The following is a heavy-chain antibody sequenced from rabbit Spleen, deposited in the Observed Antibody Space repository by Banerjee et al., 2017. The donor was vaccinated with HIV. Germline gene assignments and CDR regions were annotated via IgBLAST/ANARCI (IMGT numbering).Heavy chain of an antibody. CDR3: ARDTSSSFSSYGMDL. Sequence: QSLEESGGDMVEPGASLTLTCTASGFSFSRSYYICWVRQAPGKGLEWIGCIYPDGSGSTAYASWAKGRFTISKTSSTTVTLQMTSLTAADTATYFCARDTSSSFSSYGMDLWGPGTLVTVS. D-gene: IGHD1-1*01. CDR2: IYPDGSGST. J-gene: IGHJ6*01. CDR1: GFSFSRSYY. V-gene: IGHV1S40*01.